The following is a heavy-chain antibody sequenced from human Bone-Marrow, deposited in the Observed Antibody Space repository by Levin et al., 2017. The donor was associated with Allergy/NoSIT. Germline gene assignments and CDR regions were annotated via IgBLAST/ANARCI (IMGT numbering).Heavy chain of an antibody. CDR3: ARESRGNYFDS. J-gene: IGHJ4*02. Sequence: GGSLRLSCEASGFTFRDHAMHWVRQAPGKGLEWVAVIPFDGKNQHYADSVKGRFTLSRDNSENTLDLQMDSLTAEDTAVYFCARESRGNYFDSWGQGTLVIVSS. CDR1: GFTFRDHA. D-gene: IGHD1-26*01. V-gene: IGHV3-30*04. CDR2: IPFDGKNQ.